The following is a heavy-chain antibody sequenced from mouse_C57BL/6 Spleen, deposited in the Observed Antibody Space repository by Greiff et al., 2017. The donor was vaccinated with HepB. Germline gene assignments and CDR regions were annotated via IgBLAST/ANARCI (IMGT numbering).Heavy chain of an antibody. CDR1: GYAFSSSW. D-gene: IGHD2-4*01. Sequence: LVESGPELVKPGASVKISCKASGYAFSSSWMNWVKQRPGKGLEWIGRIYPGDGDTNYNGKFKGKATLTADKSSSTAYMQLSSLTSEDSAVYFCARQNIYYDYDEWGMDYWGQGTSVTVSS. CDR2: IYPGDGDT. J-gene: IGHJ4*01. CDR3: ARQNIYYDYDEWGMDY. V-gene: IGHV1-82*01.